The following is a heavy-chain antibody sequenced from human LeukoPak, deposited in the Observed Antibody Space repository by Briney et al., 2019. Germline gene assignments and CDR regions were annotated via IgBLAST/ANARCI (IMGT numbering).Heavy chain of an antibody. J-gene: IGHJ4*02. CDR2: ISWNSGSI. CDR1: GFTFDDYA. D-gene: IGHD6-19*01. CDR3: SKDIRSSGWYYFDY. V-gene: IGHV3-9*01. Sequence: PVGSLRLSCAASGFTFDDYAMHWVRQAPGKGLEWVSCISWNSGSIGHADSVKGRFTISRDNAKNSLYLQMNSLRAADTALYYFSKDIRSSGWYYFDYWGQGTLVTVSS.